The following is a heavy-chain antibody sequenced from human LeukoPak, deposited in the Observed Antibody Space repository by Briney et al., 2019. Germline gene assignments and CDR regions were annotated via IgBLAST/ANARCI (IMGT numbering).Heavy chain of an antibody. V-gene: IGHV4-39*07. Sequence: PSETLSLTCTVSGGSISSRNYYWGWIRQTPGKGLEWIGSIYSSGSTYYNPSLKSPFTISVDTSKNQFSLKLSSVTAADTAVYYCARIRVEDSGYEDYWGQGTLVTVSS. J-gene: IGHJ4*02. D-gene: IGHD5-12*01. CDR1: GGSISSRNYY. CDR3: ARIRVEDSGYEDY. CDR2: IYSSGST.